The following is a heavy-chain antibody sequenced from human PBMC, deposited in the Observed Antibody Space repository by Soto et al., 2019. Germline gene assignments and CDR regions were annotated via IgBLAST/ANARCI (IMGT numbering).Heavy chain of an antibody. CDR3: ARGQEVWWNAGPLGFHGLDV. Sequence: QVQLVQSGAEVKKSGASVKVSCKASRYTFISYDINWVRQATGQGLEWMGWMNPNSGNTGYAQKFQGRITMTRNTSTNTAYMELSSLRSEDTAVYYCARGQEVWWNAGPLGFHGLDVWGQGTTVTVSS. CDR1: RYTFISYD. J-gene: IGHJ6*02. CDR2: MNPNSGNT. V-gene: IGHV1-8*01. D-gene: IGHD3-16*01.